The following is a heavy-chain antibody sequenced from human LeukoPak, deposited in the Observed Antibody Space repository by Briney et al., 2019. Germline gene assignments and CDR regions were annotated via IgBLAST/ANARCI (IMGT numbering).Heavy chain of an antibody. CDR1: GYTFTSYD. D-gene: IGHD1-26*01. J-gene: IGHJ4*02. V-gene: IGHV1-8*01. CDR2: MNPNSGNT. Sequence: ASVKVSCKASGYTFTSYDINWMRQATGQGLEWMGWMNPNSGNTGYAQKFQGRVTMTRNTSISTAYMELSSLRSEDTAVYYCARGSGSYFDIDYWGQGTLVTVSS. CDR3: ARGSGSYFDIDY.